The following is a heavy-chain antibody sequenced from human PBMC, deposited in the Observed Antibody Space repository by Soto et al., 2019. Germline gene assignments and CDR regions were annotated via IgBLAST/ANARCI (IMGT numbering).Heavy chain of an antibody. D-gene: IGHD3-10*01. CDR2: IYYSGST. V-gene: IGHV4-31*03. CDR1: GGPISSGGHY. Sequence: QVQLQESGPGLVKPSQTLSVTCTVSGGPISSGGHYWSWIRQHPGKGLEWIGNIYYSGSTYYNPSLENRVTISEDTSKNHFSLTLSSVTAADTDVYYCARVLGSGAYDPFVYWGQGTLVTVSS. CDR3: ARVLGSGAYDPFVY. J-gene: IGHJ4*02.